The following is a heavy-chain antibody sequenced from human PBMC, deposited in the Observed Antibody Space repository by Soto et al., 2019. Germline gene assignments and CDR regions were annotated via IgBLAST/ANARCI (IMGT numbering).Heavy chain of an antibody. CDR1: GFTFSSYS. CDR3: ARDDGDDSDPSPGNYDFWSGYYVFDY. CDR2: ISSSSSYI. Sequence: EVQLVESGGGLVKPGGSLRLSCAASGFTFSSYSMNWVRQAPGKGLEWVSSISSSSSYIYYADSVKGRFTISRDNAKNSLYLQMNSLRAEDTAVYYCARDDGDDSDPSPGNYDFWSGYYVFDYWGQGTLVTVSS. D-gene: IGHD3-3*01. J-gene: IGHJ4*02. V-gene: IGHV3-21*01.